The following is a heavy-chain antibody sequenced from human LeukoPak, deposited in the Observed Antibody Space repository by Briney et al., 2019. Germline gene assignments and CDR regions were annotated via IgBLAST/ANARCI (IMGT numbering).Heavy chain of an antibody. D-gene: IGHD6-19*01. Sequence: PSETLSPTCTVSGGSISSSSYYWGWIRQPPGKGLEWIGSIYYSGSTYYNPSLKSRVTISVDTSKNQFSLKLSSVTAADTAVYYCARQKEVAGAFDYWGQGTLVTVSS. CDR3: ARQKEVAGAFDY. CDR2: IYYSGST. CDR1: GGSISSSSYY. V-gene: IGHV4-39*01. J-gene: IGHJ4*02.